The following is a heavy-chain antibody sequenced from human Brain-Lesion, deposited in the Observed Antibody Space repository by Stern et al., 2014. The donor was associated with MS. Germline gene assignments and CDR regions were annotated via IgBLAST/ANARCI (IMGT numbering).Heavy chain of an antibody. Sequence: VQLVQSGAEVKKPGESLKISCKGSGYRFTSNWIGWVRQMPGKGLEWMGNIWPGDSDTRSSPSFQGQVTISADKSISTAYLQWSSLQASDTAMYYCARRGDSSSSGFDYWGQGTLVIVSS. CDR3: ARRGDSSSSGFDY. CDR1: GYRFTSNW. CDR2: IWPGDSDT. J-gene: IGHJ4*02. D-gene: IGHD6-6*01. V-gene: IGHV5-51*01.